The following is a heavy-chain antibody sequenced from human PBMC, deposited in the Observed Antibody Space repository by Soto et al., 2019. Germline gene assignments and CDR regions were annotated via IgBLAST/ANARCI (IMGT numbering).Heavy chain of an antibody. CDR3: ARDSEYSSSSWPLDY. CDR2: ISSSSSYI. V-gene: IGHV3-21*01. J-gene: IGHJ4*02. CDR1: GFTLSAYA. Sequence: EVQLLESGGGFVQPGGSLRVSCEGSGFTLSAYAVGWVRQAPGKGLEWVSSISSSSSYIYYADSVKGRFTFSRDNAKNSLYLEMNSLRAEDTAVYYCARDSEYSSSSWPLDYWGQGTLVTVSS. D-gene: IGHD6-6*01.